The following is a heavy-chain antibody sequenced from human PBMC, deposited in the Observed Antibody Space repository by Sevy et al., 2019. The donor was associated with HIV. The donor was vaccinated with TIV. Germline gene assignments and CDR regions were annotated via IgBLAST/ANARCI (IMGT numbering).Heavy chain of an antibody. Sequence: GGSLRLSCAASGFTFSNNGMHWVRQAPGKGLEWVAVISYDGSNKYYTDSVEGRFSISRDNSKNTRYLQMNSLRAEDTAVYYCAKDYYGSGNHWYFDLGGRGTLVTVSS. V-gene: IGHV3-30*18. CDR1: GFTFSNNG. D-gene: IGHD3-10*01. J-gene: IGHJ2*01. CDR2: ISYDGSNK. CDR3: AKDYYGSGNHWYFDL.